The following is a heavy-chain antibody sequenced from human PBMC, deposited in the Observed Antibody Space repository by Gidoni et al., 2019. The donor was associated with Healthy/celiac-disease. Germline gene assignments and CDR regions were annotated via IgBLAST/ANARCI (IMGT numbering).Heavy chain of an antibody. CDR2: IRSSGSTI. Sequence: EVQLVESGGGLVQPGGSLRLSCAASGFTFSSYEMNWVRQAPGKGLEWVSYIRSSGSTIYYADSVKGRFTISRDNAENSLYLQMNSLRPEDTAVYYCAREPRYCSGGSCPDWGQGTLVTVSS. J-gene: IGHJ4*02. V-gene: IGHV3-48*03. CDR1: GFTFSSYE. CDR3: AREPRYCSGGSCPD. D-gene: IGHD2-15*01.